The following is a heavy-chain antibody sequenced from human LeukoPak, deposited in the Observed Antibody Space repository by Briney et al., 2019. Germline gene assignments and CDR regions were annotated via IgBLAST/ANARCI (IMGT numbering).Heavy chain of an antibody. V-gene: IGHV1-18*01. Sequence: ASVKVSCKASGYTFTSYGISWVRQAPGQGLEWMGWISAYNGNTNYAQKLQGRVTMTTDTSTSTAYMELRSLRSDDTAVYYCARVAPGHDVGRGYFDYWGQGTLVTVSS. CDR3: ARVAPGHDVGRGYFDY. D-gene: IGHD6-13*01. CDR2: ISAYNGNT. CDR1: GYTFTSYG. J-gene: IGHJ4*02.